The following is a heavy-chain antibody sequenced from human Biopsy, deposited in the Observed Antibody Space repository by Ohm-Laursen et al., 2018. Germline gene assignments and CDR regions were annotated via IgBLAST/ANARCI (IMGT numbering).Heavy chain of an antibody. CDR2: ITNTGRTV. Sequence: SLRLSCAASEFSFSDYYMNWIRQAPGKGPEWVSFITNTGRTVYADSVKGRFTISRDNADNSLRLQMKSLRAEDTAVYYCARELGNGMDVWGQGTPVTVSS. V-gene: IGHV3-11*01. J-gene: IGHJ6*02. CDR1: EFSFSDYY. CDR3: ARELGNGMDV.